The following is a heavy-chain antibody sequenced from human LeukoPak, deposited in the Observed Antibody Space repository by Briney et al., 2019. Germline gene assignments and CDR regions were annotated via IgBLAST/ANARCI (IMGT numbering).Heavy chain of an antibody. Sequence: GESLRLSCAASGFTFSNAWMSWVRQAPGKGLEWVGRIKSKTDGGTTDYAAPVKGRFTISRDDSKNTLYLQMNSLKTEDTAVYYCTTGPFWSGYYTPFDYWGQGTLVTVSS. D-gene: IGHD3-3*01. CDR3: TTGPFWSGYYTPFDY. CDR1: GFTFSNAW. J-gene: IGHJ4*02. V-gene: IGHV3-15*01. CDR2: IKSKTDGGTT.